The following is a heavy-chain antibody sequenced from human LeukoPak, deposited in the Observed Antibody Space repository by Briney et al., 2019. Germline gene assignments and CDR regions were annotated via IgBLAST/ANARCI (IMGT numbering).Heavy chain of an antibody. CDR3: AMGGGLGIVDH. CDR1: GGSISSYY. Sequence: SETLSLTCTVSGGSISSYYWSWIRQPAGKGLEWIGRISTSGSTDYNPSLKSRVTISVDMSKNQFSLKLSSVTAADTAVYYCAMGGGLGIVDHWGRGTLVTVSS. V-gene: IGHV4-4*07. D-gene: IGHD7-27*01. J-gene: IGHJ4*02. CDR2: ISTSGST.